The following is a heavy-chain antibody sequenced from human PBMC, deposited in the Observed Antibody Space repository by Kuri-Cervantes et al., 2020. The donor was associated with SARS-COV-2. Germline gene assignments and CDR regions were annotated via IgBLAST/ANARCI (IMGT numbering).Heavy chain of an antibody. CDR1: GFTFGDYA. D-gene: IGHD6-19*01. CDR3: ASSPVAAPFGAFDI. J-gene: IGHJ3*02. CDR2: ISYDGSNK. Sequence: GGSLRLSCTASGFTFGDYAMSWVRQAPGKRLEWVAVISYDGSNKYYADSVKGRFTISRDNSKNTLYLQMNSLRAEDTAVYYCASSPVAAPFGAFDIWGQGTMVTVSS. V-gene: IGHV3-30-3*01.